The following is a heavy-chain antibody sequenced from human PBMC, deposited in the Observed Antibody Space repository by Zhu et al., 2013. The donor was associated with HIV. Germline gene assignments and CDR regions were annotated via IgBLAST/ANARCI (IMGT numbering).Heavy chain of an antibody. Sequence: QVQLVQSGAEVKKPGASLKVSCKASGYSFTGYYMHWVRQAPGQGLEWMGWINPNSGGTNYAQKFQGRVTMTRDTSISTAYMELSRLRSDDTAVYYCARGYCSSTSCLSGLDIWAKGQWSPSLQ. CDR1: GYSFTGYY. D-gene: IGHD2-2*01. CDR3: ARGYCSSTSCLSGLDI. J-gene: IGHJ3*02. CDR2: INPNSGGT. V-gene: IGHV1-2*02.